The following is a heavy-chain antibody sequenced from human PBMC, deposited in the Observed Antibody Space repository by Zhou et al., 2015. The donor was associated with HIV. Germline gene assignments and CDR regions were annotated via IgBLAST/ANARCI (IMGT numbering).Heavy chain of an antibody. CDR2: ISSSGSTI. Sequence: QVQLVESGGGLVKPGGSLRLSCTASGFTFSDYFMVWIRQAPGKGLECVSYISSSGSTIYYADSVKGRFTISRDNAKNSLYLQMNSLRAEDTATYYCAKDPGPGMVTFGGLIGPYFFDNWGQGTLVTVSS. J-gene: IGHJ4*02. V-gene: IGHV3-11*01. CDR1: GFTFSDYF. CDR3: AKDPGPGMVTFGGLIGPYFFDN. D-gene: IGHD3-16*02.